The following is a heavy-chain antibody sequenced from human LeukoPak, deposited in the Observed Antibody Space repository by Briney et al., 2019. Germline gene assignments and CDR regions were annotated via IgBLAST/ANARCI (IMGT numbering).Heavy chain of an antibody. V-gene: IGHV3-11*04. D-gene: IGHD6-13*01. CDR2: ISSSGSTI. Sequence: EAGGSLRLSCAASGFTFSDYYMSWIRQAPGKGLEWVSYISSSGSTIHYADSVKGRFTISRDNAKNSLYLQMNSLRAEDTAVYYCARESMGISYYMDVWGKGTTVTISS. CDR3: ARESMGISYYMDV. CDR1: GFTFSDYY. J-gene: IGHJ6*03.